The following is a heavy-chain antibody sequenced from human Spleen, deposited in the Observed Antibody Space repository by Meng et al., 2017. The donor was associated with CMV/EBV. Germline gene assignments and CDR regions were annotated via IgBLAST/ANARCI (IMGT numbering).Heavy chain of an antibody. Sequence: SGPTLVKPTQTLTLTCTFSGFSLSTSRMCVSWVRQPPGKALEWLALIDWDDDKYYSTSLKTRLTISKDTSKNQVVLTMTNMDPVDTATYYCARILFDTSSNYCNGMDVWGQGTTVTVSS. D-gene: IGHD6-6*01. J-gene: IGHJ6*02. CDR3: ARILFDTSSNYCNGMDV. V-gene: IGHV2-70*20. CDR2: IDWDDDK. CDR1: GFSLSTSRMC.